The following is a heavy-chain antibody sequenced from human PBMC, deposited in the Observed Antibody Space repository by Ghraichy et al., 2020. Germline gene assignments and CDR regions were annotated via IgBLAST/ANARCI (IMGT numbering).Heavy chain of an antibody. J-gene: IGHJ4*02. V-gene: IGHV1-8*03. D-gene: IGHD6-13*01. Sequence: ASVKVSCKASGYTFTSYDINWVRQATGQGLEWMGWMNPNSGNTGYAQKFQGRVTITRNTSISTAYMELSSLRSEDTAVYYCARGGRGQQPIVDWGQGTLVTVSS. CDR3: ARGGRGQQPIVD. CDR2: MNPNSGNT. CDR1: GYTFTSYD.